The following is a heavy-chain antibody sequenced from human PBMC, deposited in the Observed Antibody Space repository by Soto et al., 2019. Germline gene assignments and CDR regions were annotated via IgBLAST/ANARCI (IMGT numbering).Heavy chain of an antibody. CDR3: ARDRDCSSTSCYDYYYYMDV. CDR2: TYYRSKWYN. Sequence: SQTLSLTCAISVDSVSSNSAAWNWIRQSPSRGLEWLGRTYYRSKWYNDYAVSVKSRITINPDTSKNQFSLQLNSVTPEDTAVYYCARDRDCSSTSCYDYYYYMDVWGKGTTVTVSS. J-gene: IGHJ6*03. V-gene: IGHV6-1*01. D-gene: IGHD2-2*01. CDR1: VDSVSSNSAA.